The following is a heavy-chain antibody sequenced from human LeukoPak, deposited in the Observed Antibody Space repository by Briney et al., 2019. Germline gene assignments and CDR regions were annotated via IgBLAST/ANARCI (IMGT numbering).Heavy chain of an antibody. Sequence: PGGSLRLSCAASGFTVSSNYMSWVRQAPGKGLEWVSVIYSGGSTYYADSVKGRFTISRDNAKNSLYLQMDSLRAEDTAVYYCARAAYYYDSSGYYYLAAFDIWGQGTMVTVSS. CDR1: GFTVSSNY. J-gene: IGHJ3*02. CDR2: IYSGGST. CDR3: ARAAYYYDSSGYYYLAAFDI. D-gene: IGHD3-22*01. V-gene: IGHV3-53*01.